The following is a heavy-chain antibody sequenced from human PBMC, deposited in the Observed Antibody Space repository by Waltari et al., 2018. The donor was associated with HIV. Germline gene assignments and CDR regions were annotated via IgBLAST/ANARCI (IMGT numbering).Heavy chain of an antibody. Sequence: QVQLQESGPGLLKPSETLSLTCAVSGYSISSGYYWGWIRQPPGKGLEWIGYIYQSGSDYYSPSLKSRGARSVDTSKNQFSLKLSSGTAADTAVYYCARVMTVSGTSHDAFDIWGQGTMVTASS. CDR2: IYQSGSD. V-gene: IGHV4-38-2*01. CDR1: GYSISSGYY. CDR3: ARVMTVSGTSHDAFDI. J-gene: IGHJ3*02. D-gene: IGHD6-19*01.